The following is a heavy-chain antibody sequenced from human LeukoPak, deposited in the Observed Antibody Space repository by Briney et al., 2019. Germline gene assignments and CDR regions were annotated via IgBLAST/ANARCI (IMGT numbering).Heavy chain of an antibody. CDR2: ISGGGGST. J-gene: IGHJ4*02. Sequence: GGSLRLSCAASGFTFSSYAMNWVRQAPGKGLEWVSAISGGGGSTYYADFVKGRFTIFRDNYKNTLYLQMNSLRAEDTAVYYCAKDRGRTYYDFWSGFDYWGQGTLVTVSS. D-gene: IGHD3-3*01. CDR3: AKDRGRTYYDFWSGFDY. CDR1: GFTFSSYA. V-gene: IGHV3-23*01.